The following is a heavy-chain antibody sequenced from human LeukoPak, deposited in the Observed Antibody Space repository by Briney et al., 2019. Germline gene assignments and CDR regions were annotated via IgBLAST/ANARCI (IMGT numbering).Heavy chain of an antibody. CDR2: ISGSGGST. V-gene: IGHV3-23*01. CDR3: AKDRETTSSGTIDY. CDR1: GFTFSTYV. D-gene: IGHD6-13*01. J-gene: IGHJ4*02. Sequence: PGGSLRLSCAASGFTFSTYVMSWVRQAPGKGLEWVSAISGSGGSTYYADSVKGRFTISRDNSNKTLSLQMNSLRVEDTGVYYCAKDRETTSSGTIDYWGQGTLVTVSS.